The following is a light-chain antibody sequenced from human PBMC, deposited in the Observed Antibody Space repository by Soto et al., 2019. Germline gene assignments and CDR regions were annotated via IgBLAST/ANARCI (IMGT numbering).Light chain of an antibody. CDR3: QQYNSFPT. J-gene: IGKJ4*01. CDR1: QSISSW. CDR2: KAA. V-gene: IGKV1-5*03. Sequence: DIQMTQSPSTLSASVGDRVTITCRASQSISSWLAWYQQKPGKAPKLLIYKAASLESGVPSRFSGSGDGTEFTLTISSLQPDDFATYYCQQYNSFPTFGGGTKVEIK.